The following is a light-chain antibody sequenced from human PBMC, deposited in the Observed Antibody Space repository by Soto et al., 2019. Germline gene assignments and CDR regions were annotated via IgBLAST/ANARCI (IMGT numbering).Light chain of an antibody. Sequence: EIVLTKSPGTLSLSPGERATLSGRASQRVSSSYLAWYQQKPGQAHRLHIYGASSRATGIPDRFSGSGSGTDLTLNISRPEPKDCTMYYCQQYGSLWTFGQGTKVEIK. CDR2: GAS. CDR1: QRVSSSY. CDR3: QQYGSLWT. V-gene: IGKV3-20*01. J-gene: IGKJ1*01.